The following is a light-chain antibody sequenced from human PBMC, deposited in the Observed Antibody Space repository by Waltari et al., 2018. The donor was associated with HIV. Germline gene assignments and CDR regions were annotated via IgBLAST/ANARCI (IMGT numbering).Light chain of an antibody. Sequence: SYELTQAPSVSVSPGQTARITCSGDALPQEYAYWYQQKSGQAPVLVIYEDTKRPSGIPERFSGSSSGTMATLTISGAQVEDEADYYCYSTNIRGNHRLFGGGTKLTVL. CDR1: ALPQEY. V-gene: IGLV3-10*01. CDR2: EDT. CDR3: YSTNIRGNHRL. J-gene: IGLJ2*01.